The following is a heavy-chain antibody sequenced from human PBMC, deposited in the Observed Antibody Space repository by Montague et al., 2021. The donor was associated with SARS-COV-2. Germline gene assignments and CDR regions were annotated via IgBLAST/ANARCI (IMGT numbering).Heavy chain of an antibody. J-gene: IGHJ4*02. Sequence: CAISGDSVSSNSAAWNWIRQSPSRGLEWLGRTYYRSKWYNDYAVSVKSRITINPDTSKNQFSLQLNSVTPEDTAVYYCARGGWGAPGTGRLFDYWGQGTLVSGS. CDR3: ARGGWGAPGTGRLFDY. V-gene: IGHV6-1*01. D-gene: IGHD3-10*01. CDR1: GDSVSSNSAA. CDR2: TYYRSKWYN.